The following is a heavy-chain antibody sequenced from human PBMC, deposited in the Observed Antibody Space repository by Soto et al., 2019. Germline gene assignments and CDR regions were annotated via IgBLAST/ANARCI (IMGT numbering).Heavy chain of an antibody. CDR2: IFSRGST. J-gene: IGHJ5*02. CDR1: GGSISSSGYF. V-gene: IGHV4-39*01. CDR3: ARLLNWFDP. D-gene: IGHD1-26*01. Sequence: PSETLSLTCTVSGGSISSSGYFWGWIRQPSGRGLEWIGTIFSRGSTYYNPSLKSRVTISIDTSYNQLSLKLSSVTATDTAVYYCARLLNWFDPWGQGTLVTVSS.